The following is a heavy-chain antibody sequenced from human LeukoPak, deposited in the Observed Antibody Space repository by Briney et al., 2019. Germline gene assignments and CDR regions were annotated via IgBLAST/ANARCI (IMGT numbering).Heavy chain of an antibody. CDR2: IASDGSST. D-gene: IGHD4-23*01. V-gene: IGHV3-74*01. CDR3: ARGRPHGNDY. Sequence: GGSVRLSCAASGFTFSSYWMNWVRQAPGKGLVWVSRIASDGSSTTYADSVKGRFSISRDNAKNTLYLQMNSLRVEDTAVYYCARGRPHGNDYWGQGTLVTVSS. J-gene: IGHJ4*02. CDR1: GFTFSSYW.